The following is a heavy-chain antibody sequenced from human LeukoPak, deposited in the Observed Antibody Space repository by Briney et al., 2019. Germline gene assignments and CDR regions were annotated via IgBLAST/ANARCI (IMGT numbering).Heavy chain of an antibody. J-gene: IGHJ4*02. CDR1: GFTFSNYE. CDR2: ISSSGSTT. CDR3: ARMFEF. V-gene: IGHV3-48*03. Sequence: GGSLRLSCVVSGFTFSNYEMNWVRQAPGKGLEWVSYISSSGSTTYYADSVKGRFTISRDNAKNSLFLQMNSLRAEDTAVYFCARMFEFWGQGTLVTVSS.